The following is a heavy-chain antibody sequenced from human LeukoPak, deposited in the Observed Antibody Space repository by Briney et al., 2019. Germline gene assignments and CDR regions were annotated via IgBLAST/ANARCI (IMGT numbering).Heavy chain of an antibody. D-gene: IGHD4-17*01. V-gene: IGHV4-34*01. CDR1: GGSFSGYY. Sequence: PSETLSLTCAVYGGSFSGYYWSWIRQPPGKGLEWIGEINHSGSTNYNPSLKSRVTISVDTSKNQFSLKLSSVTAADTAVYYCASGYGDYFSRYYYMDVWGKGTTVTISS. J-gene: IGHJ6*03. CDR3: ASGYGDYFSRYYYMDV. CDR2: INHSGST.